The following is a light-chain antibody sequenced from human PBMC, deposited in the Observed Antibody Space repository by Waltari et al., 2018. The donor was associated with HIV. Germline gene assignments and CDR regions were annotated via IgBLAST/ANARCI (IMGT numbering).Light chain of an antibody. J-gene: IGLJ1*01. V-gene: IGLV1-51*01. Sequence: QSVLTQPPSVSAAPGQKVTISCSGSSSNIGNNYVSWYQQLPGTAPKLLIYDNNTRLSGIPDRFSGSKSGTSATLDITGLQTGDEADYYCGTWDTSLSASFVFGTGTEVTIL. CDR1: SSNIGNNY. CDR2: DNN. CDR3: GTWDTSLSASFV.